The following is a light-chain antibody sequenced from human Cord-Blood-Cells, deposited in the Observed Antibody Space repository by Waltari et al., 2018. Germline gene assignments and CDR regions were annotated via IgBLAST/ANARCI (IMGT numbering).Light chain of an antibody. CDR1: QSLLHSNGYNY. V-gene: IGKV2-28*01. Sequence: DIVMTQSPLSLPVTPGEPASISCRSSQSLLHSNGYNYLDWYLQKPGQSPQVLISLGSKGASEVPDRFSGGESGIDFTLKISRVAAVSGGVNYSRQAIQTPFSFGQWTKLE. CDR2: LGS. J-gene: IGKJ2*01. CDR3: RQAIQTPFS.